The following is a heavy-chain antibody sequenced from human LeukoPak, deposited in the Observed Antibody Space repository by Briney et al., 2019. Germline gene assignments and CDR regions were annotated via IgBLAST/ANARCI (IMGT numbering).Heavy chain of an antibody. CDR2: IRYDGSNK. CDR3: AKDPTWVMATID. CDR1: GFTFSSYG. J-gene: IGHJ4*02. D-gene: IGHD5-24*01. Sequence: PGGSLRLSCAASGFTFSSYGMHWVRQAPGKGLEWVAFIRYDGSNKYYADSVKGRFTISRDNSKNTLYLQMNSLRAEDTAVYYCAKDPTWVMATIDWGQGTLVTVSS. V-gene: IGHV3-30*02.